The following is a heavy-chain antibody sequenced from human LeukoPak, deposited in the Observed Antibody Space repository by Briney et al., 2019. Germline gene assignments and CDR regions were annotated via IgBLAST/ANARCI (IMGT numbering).Heavy chain of an antibody. CDR2: MNPNSGYT. V-gene: IGHV1-8*02. D-gene: IGHD3-10*01. CDR3: ARVGLLWFGELLSYGMDV. CDR1: GYTFTSYD. Sequence: ASVKVSCKASGYTFTSYDINWVRQATGQGLEWMGWMNPNSGYTGYAQKFQGRVTMTRNTSISTAYMELSSLRSEDTAVYYCARVGLLWFGELLSYGMDVWGQGTTVTVSS. J-gene: IGHJ6*02.